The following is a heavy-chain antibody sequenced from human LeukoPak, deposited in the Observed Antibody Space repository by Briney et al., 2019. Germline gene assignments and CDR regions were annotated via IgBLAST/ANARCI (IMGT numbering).Heavy chain of an antibody. CDR3: AELGITMIGGV. D-gene: IGHD3-10*02. CDR2: ISTTSSTI. J-gene: IGHJ6*04. CDR1: GFTFSSYN. Sequence: SGGSLRLSCVASGFTFSSYNMNWVRQTPGKGLEWVSYISTTSSTIHYADSVKGRFTISRDNAKNSLYLQMNSLRAEDTAVYYCAELGITMIGGVWGKGTTVTISS. V-gene: IGHV3-48*01.